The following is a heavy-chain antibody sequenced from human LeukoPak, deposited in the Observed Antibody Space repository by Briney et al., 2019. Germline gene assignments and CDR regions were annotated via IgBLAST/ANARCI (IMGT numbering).Heavy chain of an antibody. D-gene: IGHD6-6*01. CDR2: IRYDGSNK. J-gene: IGHJ4*02. V-gene: IGHV3-30*02. CDR1: GFTFSSYG. Sequence: PGGSLRLSCAASGFTFSSYGMHWVRQAPGKGLEWVAFIRYDGSNKYYADSVKGRFTISRDNAKNTLYLQMNSLRAEDTAVYYCAKGSLYSSSSPYDYWGQGTLVTVSS. CDR3: AKGSLYSSSSPYDY.